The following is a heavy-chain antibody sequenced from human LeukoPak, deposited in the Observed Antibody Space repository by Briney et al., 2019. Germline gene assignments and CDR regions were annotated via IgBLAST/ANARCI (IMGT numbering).Heavy chain of an antibody. J-gene: IGHJ4*02. Sequence: SETLSLTCTVSGGSISSYYWSWIRQPPGKGLEWIGYIYYSGSTNYNPSLESRVTISIDTSKYQSSLKLRSVTAADTAVYYCARVGIFGVVRPYYFDYWGLGTLVTVSS. CDR3: ARVGIFGVVRPYYFDY. V-gene: IGHV4-59*01. D-gene: IGHD3-3*01. CDR2: IYYSGST. CDR1: GGSISSYY.